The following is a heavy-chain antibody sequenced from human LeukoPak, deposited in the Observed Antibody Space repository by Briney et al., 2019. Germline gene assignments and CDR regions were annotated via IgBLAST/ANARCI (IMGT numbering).Heavy chain of an antibody. CDR2: IYYSGST. Sequence: SETLSLTCTVSGGSISSSSYHWGWIRQPPGKGLEWIGSIYYSGSTYYNPSLKSRVTISVDTSKNQFSLKLSSVTAADTAVYYCAEWELLRGGFDYWGQGTLVTVSS. D-gene: IGHD1-26*01. J-gene: IGHJ4*02. CDR1: GGSISSSSYH. CDR3: AEWELLRGGFDY. V-gene: IGHV4-39*01.